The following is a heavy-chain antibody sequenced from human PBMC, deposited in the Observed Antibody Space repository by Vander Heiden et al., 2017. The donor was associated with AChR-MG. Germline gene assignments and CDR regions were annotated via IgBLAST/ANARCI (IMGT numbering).Heavy chain of an antibody. D-gene: IGHD4-17*01. V-gene: IGHV3-30-3*01. Sequence: VQLVASGGGVVQPGRSLRLSCAASGFPFPSFTMHWVRQTPGKGLEWVANLSNDGTHKNYADSVQGRFTISRDNSKNTLYLQINSLRTEDTAVYYCARMLYGDLRYFDFWGQGTLVTVSS. CDR1: GFPFPSFT. CDR3: ARMLYGDLRYFDF. CDR2: LSNDGTHK. J-gene: IGHJ4*02.